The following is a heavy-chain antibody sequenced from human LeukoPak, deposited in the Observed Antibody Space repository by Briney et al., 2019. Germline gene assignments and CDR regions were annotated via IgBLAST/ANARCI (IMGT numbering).Heavy chain of an antibody. CDR1: GFTFSNYA. Sequence: GSPRLSCAASGFTFSNYAMSWVRQAPGKGLEWVSAISASGGSSTYYADSVKGRFTISRDDSKNTLYLQMNSLRAEDTAVYYCASPKYCSSTSCYAFDYWGQGTLVTVSS. CDR3: ASPKYCSSTSCYAFDY. V-gene: IGHV3-23*01. CDR2: ISASGGSST. D-gene: IGHD2-2*01. J-gene: IGHJ4*02.